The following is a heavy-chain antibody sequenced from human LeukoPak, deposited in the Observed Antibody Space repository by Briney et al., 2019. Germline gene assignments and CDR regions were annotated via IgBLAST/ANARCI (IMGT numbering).Heavy chain of an antibody. J-gene: IGHJ4*02. Sequence: SETLSLTCAVSGGSISSGGYSWSWIRQPPGKGLEWIGYIYHSGSTYYNPSLKSRVTISVDRSKNQFSLKLSSVTAADTAVYYRARDGRDGYTFDYWGQGTLVTVSS. CDR1: GGSISSGGYS. CDR3: ARDGRDGYTFDY. V-gene: IGHV4-30-2*01. D-gene: IGHD5-24*01. CDR2: IYHSGST.